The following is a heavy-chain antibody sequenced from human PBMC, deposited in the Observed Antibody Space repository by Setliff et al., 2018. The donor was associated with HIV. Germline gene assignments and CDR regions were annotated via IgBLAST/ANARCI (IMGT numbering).Heavy chain of an antibody. V-gene: IGHV4-59*08. CDR1: GGSISSHY. D-gene: IGHD3-10*01. CDR3: ARGRLETTDD. CDR2: IYHNGIT. J-gene: IGHJ4*02. Sequence: PSETLSLTCTVSGGSISSHYWSWIRQPPGKGLEWIGTIYHNGITYYNPSLKSRVTISVDTSKNHFSLKVRSVTAADTAVYYCARGRLETTDDWGQGMLVTVSS.